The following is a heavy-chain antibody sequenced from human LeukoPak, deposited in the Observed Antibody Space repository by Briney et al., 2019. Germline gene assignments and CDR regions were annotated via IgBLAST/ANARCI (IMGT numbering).Heavy chain of an antibody. CDR1: GFTFTGYT. CDR3: ARDLQDFDY. CDR2: IRSSSNYI. V-gene: IGHV3-21*01. J-gene: IGHJ4*02. Sequence: GGSLRLSCVGSGFTFTGYTMNWVRQAPGKGLEWVSSIRSSSNYINYADSVKGRFTVSRDNAKNSLYLQMNSLRAEDTAVYYCARDLQDFDYWGQGTLVTVSS.